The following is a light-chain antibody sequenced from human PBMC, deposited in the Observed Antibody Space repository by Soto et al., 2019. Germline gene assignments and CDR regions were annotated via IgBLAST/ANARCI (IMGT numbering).Light chain of an antibody. CDR2: EIT. CDR1: SSD. J-gene: IGLJ1*01. Sequence: SVLTQPASVSGSPGQSVTISCTGPSSDVSWYQHLPGKAPKLIISEITHRASGVSTRFSGSKSGNTASLTISGLQAEDEADYFCTAPTPGSLYVFGTGTKVTVL. CDR3: TAPTPGSLYV. V-gene: IGLV2-14*01.